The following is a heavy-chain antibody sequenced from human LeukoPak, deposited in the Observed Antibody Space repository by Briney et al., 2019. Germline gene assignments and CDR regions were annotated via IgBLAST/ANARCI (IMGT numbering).Heavy chain of an antibody. CDR1: GYTFTGYY. V-gene: IGHV1-2*02. CDR2: INPNSGGT. J-gene: IGHJ4*02. Sequence: GASVKVSCKASGYTFTGYYMHWVRQAPGQGLEWMGWINPNSGGTNYAQKFQGRVTMTRDTSISTAYMELRSLRSDDTAVYYCARGFDTCSGGSCYADYWGQGTLVTVSS. CDR3: ARGFDTCSGGSCYADY. D-gene: IGHD2-15*01.